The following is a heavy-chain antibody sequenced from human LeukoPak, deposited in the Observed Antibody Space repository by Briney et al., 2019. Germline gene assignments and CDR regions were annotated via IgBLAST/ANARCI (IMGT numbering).Heavy chain of an antibody. V-gene: IGHV3-53*01. J-gene: IGHJ4*02. Sequence: GGSLSLSCAASGFSVSSNYMTWVRPAPGKGLEWVSVVYSGGSTEYADSVKGRFTISRDNSKNTLYLQMNSLRAEDTAVYYCARTSSAVNTKGLDSWGQGTLVTVSS. D-gene: IGHD6-13*01. CDR1: GFSVSSNY. CDR2: VYSGGST. CDR3: ARTSSAVNTKGLDS.